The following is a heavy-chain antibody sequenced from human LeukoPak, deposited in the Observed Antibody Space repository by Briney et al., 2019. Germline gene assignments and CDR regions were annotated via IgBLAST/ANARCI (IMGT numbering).Heavy chain of an antibody. Sequence: SETLSLTCTVSGGSISSYYWSWIRQPPGKGMEWVGYIYYSGSTSYNPSLNSRVPISVDTSKNQFSLKLSSVTAEDTAVYYCARPHYYDSSGYYNDAFDIWGQGTMVTVSS. CDR1: GGSISSYY. V-gene: IGHV4-59*08. CDR2: IYYSGST. D-gene: IGHD3-22*01. J-gene: IGHJ3*02. CDR3: ARPHYYDSSGYYNDAFDI.